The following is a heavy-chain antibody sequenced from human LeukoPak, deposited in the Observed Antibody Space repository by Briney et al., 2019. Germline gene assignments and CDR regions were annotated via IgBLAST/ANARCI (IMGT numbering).Heavy chain of an antibody. CDR2: INWNSGTM. CDR3: ARGPLIAAAGTW. CDR1: GFTFDDYA. V-gene: IGHV3-9*01. Sequence: GRSLRLSCAASGFTFDDYAMHWVRQAPGKGLEWVSGINWNSGTMGYADSVKGRFTISRDNAKNSLYLQMNSLRAEDTAVYYCARGPLIAAAGTWWGQGTLVTVSS. J-gene: IGHJ4*02. D-gene: IGHD6-13*01.